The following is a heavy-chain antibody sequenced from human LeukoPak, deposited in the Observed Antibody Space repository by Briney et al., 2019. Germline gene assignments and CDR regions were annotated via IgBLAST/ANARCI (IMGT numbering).Heavy chain of an antibody. CDR1: GFTFRSYG. V-gene: IGHV3-30*18. J-gene: IGHJ4*02. CDR3: AKDDRREYYYGSGSYYPLFDY. CDR2: ISYDGSSK. D-gene: IGHD3-10*01. Sequence: PGRSLRLSCAASGFTFRSYGMHWVRQAPGKGLEWVAVISYDGSSKYYADSVKGRFTISRDNSKNTLYLQMNSLRAEDTAVYYCAKDDRREYYYGSGSYYPLFDYWGQGTLVTVSS.